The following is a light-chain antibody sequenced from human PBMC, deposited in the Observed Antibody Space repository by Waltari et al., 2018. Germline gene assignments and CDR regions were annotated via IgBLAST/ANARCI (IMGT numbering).Light chain of an antibody. CDR3: QKYGTLPAT. CDR1: QSVSRT. V-gene: IGKV3-20*01. J-gene: IGKJ1*01. Sequence: EIVLTQSPGTLSLSPGERATLSCRASQSVSRTLAWYQQKPGQAPGLLIYDASTRATGIPDRFSGSGFGTDFSLTISRLEPEDFAVYYCQKYGTLPATFGQGTTVEIK. CDR2: DAS.